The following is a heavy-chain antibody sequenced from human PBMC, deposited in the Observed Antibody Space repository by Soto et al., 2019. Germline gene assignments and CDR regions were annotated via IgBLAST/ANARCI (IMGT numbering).Heavy chain of an antibody. Sequence: SETLSLTCAVYGGSFSGYYWSWIRQPPGKGLEWIGEINRSGSTNYNPSLKSRVTISVDTSKNQFSLKLSSVTAADTAVYYCARVPLEDYGGNSVRFDPWGQGTLVTVSS. D-gene: IGHD4-17*01. V-gene: IGHV4-34*01. CDR2: INRSGST. CDR3: ARVPLEDYGGNSVRFDP. J-gene: IGHJ5*02. CDR1: GGSFSGYY.